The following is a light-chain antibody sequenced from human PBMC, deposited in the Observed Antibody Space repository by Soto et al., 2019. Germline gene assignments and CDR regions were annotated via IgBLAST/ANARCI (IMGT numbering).Light chain of an antibody. CDR1: QIVSSY. Sequence: EIVLTQSPATLSLSPGERATLSCRASQIVSSYLAWYQQKPGQAPRLLIYDASNSATGIPARFSGSGSGTDFTLTISSLEPEDFAVYYCQQRSNWPQLTFGGGTKVEIK. CDR3: QQRSNWPQLT. J-gene: IGKJ4*01. V-gene: IGKV3-11*01. CDR2: DAS.